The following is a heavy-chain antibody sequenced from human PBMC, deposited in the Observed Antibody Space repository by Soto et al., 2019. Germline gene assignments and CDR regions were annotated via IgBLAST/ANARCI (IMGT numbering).Heavy chain of an antibody. CDR2: IYHSGTT. V-gene: IGHV4-4*02. Sequence: QVQLQESGPGLVKPSGTLFLTCAVSGGSISDNWWCWVRQPPGKGLEWIGEIYHSGTTYYTPSLRSRVVILVDKSASQISLTLSSVTAADTAVYYCARHVAVPRTRGFDYWGPGTLVAVSS. CDR3: ARHVAVPRTRGFDY. D-gene: IGHD2-21*01. J-gene: IGHJ4*02. CDR1: GGSISDNW.